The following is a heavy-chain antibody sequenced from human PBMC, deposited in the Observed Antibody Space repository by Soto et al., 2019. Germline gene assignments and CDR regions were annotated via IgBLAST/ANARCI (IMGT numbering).Heavy chain of an antibody. D-gene: IGHD6-19*01. CDR3: AKSGSSGWYGWFDP. CDR1: GFSLRTSGVG. V-gene: IGHV2-5*01. J-gene: IGHJ5*02. CDR2: IYWNDDK. Sequence: SGPTLVNPTQTLTLTCIFSGFSLRTSGVGVGWIRQPPGKAPEWLGFIYWNDDKRYSPSLKSRLTITEDTSKNQVVLTMTNMDPVDTATYYCAKSGSSGWYGWFDPWGQGTLVTVSS.